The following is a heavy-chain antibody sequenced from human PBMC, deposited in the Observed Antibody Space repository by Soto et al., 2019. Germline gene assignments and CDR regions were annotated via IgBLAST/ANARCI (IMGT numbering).Heavy chain of an antibody. CDR2: INHSGST. CDR3: ARGQKQYSSSSYWFDP. Sequence: SETLSLTCAVYGGSFSGYYWSWIRQPPGKGLEWIGEINHSGSTNYNPSLKSRVTISVDTSKNQFSLKLSPVTAADTAVYYCARGQKQYSSSSYWFDPWGQGTLVTVSS. CDR1: GGSFSGYY. D-gene: IGHD6-6*01. V-gene: IGHV4-34*01. J-gene: IGHJ5*02.